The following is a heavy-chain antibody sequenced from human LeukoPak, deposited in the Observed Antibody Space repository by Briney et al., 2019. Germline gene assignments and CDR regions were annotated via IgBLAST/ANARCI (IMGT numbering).Heavy chain of an antibody. V-gene: IGHV4-61*02. D-gene: IGHD3-3*01. CDR3: ARGRNLRLHYFDY. J-gene: IGHJ4*02. Sequence: SETLSLTCTVSGGSISSGSYYWSWIRQPAGKGLEWIGRIYTSGSTSYNPSLKSRVTISVDTSKNQFSLKLSSVTAADTAVYYCARGRNLRLHYFDYWGQGTLVTVSS. CDR1: GGSISSGSYY. CDR2: IYTSGST.